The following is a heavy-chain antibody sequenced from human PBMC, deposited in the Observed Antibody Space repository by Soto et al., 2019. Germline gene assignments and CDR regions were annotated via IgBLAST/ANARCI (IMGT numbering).Heavy chain of an antibody. CDR1: GGSFSGYY. D-gene: IGHD3-22*01. V-gene: IGHV4-34*01. CDR2: INHSGST. CDR3: ASLYYDSSGYYYGYFDY. J-gene: IGHJ4*02. Sequence: PSLTCAVYGGSFSGYYWSWIRRPPGKGLEWIGEINHSGSTNYNPSLKSRVTISVDTSKNQFSLKLSSVTAADTAVYYCASLYYDSSGYYYGYFDYWGQGTLVTVSS.